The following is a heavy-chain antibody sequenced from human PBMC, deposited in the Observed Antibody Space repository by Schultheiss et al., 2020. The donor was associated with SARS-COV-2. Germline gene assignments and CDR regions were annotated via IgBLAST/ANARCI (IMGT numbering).Heavy chain of an antibody. CDR2: IYPGDSDT. V-gene: IGHV5-51*01. Sequence: GESLKISCKGYWITWVRQMPGKGLEWMGIIYPGDSDTRYSPSFQGQVTISADKSISTAYLQWSSLKASDTAMYYCARRYSSNYFDYWGQGTLVTVS. CDR3: ARRYSSNYFDY. J-gene: IGHJ4*02. D-gene: IGHD6-13*01. CDR1: W.